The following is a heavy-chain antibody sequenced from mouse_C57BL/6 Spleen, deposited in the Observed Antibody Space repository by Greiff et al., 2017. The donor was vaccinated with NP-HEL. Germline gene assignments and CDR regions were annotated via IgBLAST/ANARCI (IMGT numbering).Heavy chain of an antibody. J-gene: IGHJ2*01. D-gene: IGHD4-1*01. CDR1: GYTFTDYN. CDR3: ARWVTGVYYFDY. Sequence: VQLQQSGPELVKPGASVKMSCKASGYTFTDYNMHWVKQSHGKSLEWIGYINPNNGGTSYNQKFKGKATLTVNKSSSTAYMELRSLTSEDSAVYYCARWVTGVYYFDYWGQGTTLTVSS. CDR2: INPNNGGT. V-gene: IGHV1-22*01.